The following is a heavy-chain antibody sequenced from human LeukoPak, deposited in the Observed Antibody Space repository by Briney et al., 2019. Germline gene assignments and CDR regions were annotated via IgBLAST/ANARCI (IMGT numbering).Heavy chain of an antibody. CDR3: AKTASSSWGYFDY. CDR2: IRNDGTVK. J-gene: IGHJ4*02. D-gene: IGHD6-13*01. Sequence: GGSLRLSCAASGFTFRTYGMHWVRQAPGKGLEWVAFIRNDGTVKYYADSVKGHFTISRDNSKNTLYLQMNSLRAEDTAVYYCAKTASSSWGYFDYWGQGTLVTVSS. CDR1: GFTFRTYG. V-gene: IGHV3-30*02.